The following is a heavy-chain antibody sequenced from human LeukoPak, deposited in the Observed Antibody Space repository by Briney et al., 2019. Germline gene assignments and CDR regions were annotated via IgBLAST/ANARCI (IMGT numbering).Heavy chain of an antibody. Sequence: GGSLRLSCAASGFTVSSNYMSWVRQAPGKGLEWVATIRQDGSQKYYVDSVKGRFTISRDNAKNSLYLQMNSLRAEDTAVYYCAKDRHYYDSAFDYWGQGTLVTASS. D-gene: IGHD3-22*01. CDR3: AKDRHYYDSAFDY. CDR1: GFTVSSNY. J-gene: IGHJ4*02. CDR2: IRQDGSQK. V-gene: IGHV3-7*03.